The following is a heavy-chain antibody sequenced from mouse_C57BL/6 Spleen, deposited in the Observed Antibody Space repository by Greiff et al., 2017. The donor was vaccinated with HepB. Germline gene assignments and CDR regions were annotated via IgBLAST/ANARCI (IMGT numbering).Heavy chain of an antibody. D-gene: IGHD2-3*01. J-gene: IGHJ3*01. CDR2: IDPETGGT. CDR1: GYTFTDYE. V-gene: IGHV1-15*01. CDR3: TRSGDGYLLFAY. Sequence: QVQLQQSGAELVRPGASVTLSCKASGYTFTDYEMHWVKQTPVHGLEWIGAIDPETGGTAYNQKFKGKAILTADKSSSTAYMELRSLTSEDSAVYYGTRSGDGYLLFAYWGQGTLVTVSA.